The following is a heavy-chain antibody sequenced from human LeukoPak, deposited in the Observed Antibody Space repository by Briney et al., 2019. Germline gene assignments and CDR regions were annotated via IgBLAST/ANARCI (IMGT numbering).Heavy chain of an antibody. D-gene: IGHD6-13*01. CDR1: GFTFSSYG. CDR3: AKEGRLAAAGWFDP. V-gene: IGHV3-30*02. Sequence: GGSLRLSCAASGFTFSSYGMHWVRQAPGKGLEWVAFIRYDGSNKYYADSVKGRFTISRDNSKNTLYLQMNSLRAEDTAVYYCAKEGRLAAAGWFDPWGQGTLVTVSS. CDR2: IRYDGSNK. J-gene: IGHJ5*02.